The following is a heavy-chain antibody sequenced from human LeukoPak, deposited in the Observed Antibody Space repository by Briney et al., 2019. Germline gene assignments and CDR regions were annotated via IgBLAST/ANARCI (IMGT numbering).Heavy chain of an antibody. CDR1: GYTFTSYG. Sequence: ASVKVSCKASGYTFTSYGISWVRQAPGQGLEWMGWISAYNGNTNYAQKLQGRVTMTTDTSTSTAYMELRSLRSDDTAVYYCARDATYYYNSSNYPPEGSDYWGQGTLVTVSS. D-gene: IGHD3-22*01. CDR3: ARDATYYYNSSNYPPEGSDY. V-gene: IGHV1-18*01. CDR2: ISAYNGNT. J-gene: IGHJ4*02.